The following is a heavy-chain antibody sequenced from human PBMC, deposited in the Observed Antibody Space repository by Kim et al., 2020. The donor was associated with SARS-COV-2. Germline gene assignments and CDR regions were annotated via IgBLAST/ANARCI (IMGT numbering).Heavy chain of an antibody. CDR2: ISYDGSNK. Sequence: GGSLRLSCAASGFTFSSYAMHWVRQAPGKGLEWVAVISYDGSNKYYADSVKGRFTISRDNSKNTLYLQMNSLRAEDTAVYYCARERGYSGYDPPHFDYWG. D-gene: IGHD5-12*01. CDR1: GFTFSSYA. V-gene: IGHV3-30*04. CDR3: ARERGYSGYDPPHFDY. J-gene: IGHJ4*01.